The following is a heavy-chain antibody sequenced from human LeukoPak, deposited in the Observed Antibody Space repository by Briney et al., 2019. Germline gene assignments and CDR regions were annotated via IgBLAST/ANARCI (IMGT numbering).Heavy chain of an antibody. V-gene: IGHV3-11*04. CDR1: GFTFSDYY. D-gene: IGHD3-16*01. Sequence: PGGSLRLSRAASGFTFSDYYMSSIRHAPGKGLEWVSYIDSSGSSTFYADSVKCPFTLFRDNAQHSLHLQLNGLRAQYTAVYYCASRYGPFDFWGQGTLVTVSS. J-gene: IGHJ4*02. CDR3: ASRYGPFDF. CDR2: IDSSGSST.